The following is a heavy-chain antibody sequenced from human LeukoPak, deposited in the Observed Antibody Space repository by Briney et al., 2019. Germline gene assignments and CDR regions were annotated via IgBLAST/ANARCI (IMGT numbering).Heavy chain of an antibody. CDR2: IIPIFGTA. J-gene: IGHJ6*04. Sequence: SVKVSCKASGGTFSSYAISGVRQAPREGLEWMGGIIPIFGTANYAQKLQGRVTISADESTSTAYMELSSLRTEDTAVYYCARPLGIGDPTYYYCYCMDFWGEGTTVTVSS. V-gene: IGHV1-69*13. D-gene: IGHD2-21*01. CDR1: GGTFSSYA. CDR3: ARPLGIGDPTYYYCYCMDF.